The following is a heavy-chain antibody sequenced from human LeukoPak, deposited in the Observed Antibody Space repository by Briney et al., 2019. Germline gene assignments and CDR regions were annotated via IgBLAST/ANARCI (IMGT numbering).Heavy chain of an antibody. Sequence: SVKVSCKASGGTFSSYAISWVRQAPGQGLEWMGRIIPIFGTANYPQKFQGRVTITTNESTSNAYMELSSLRSEDTAVYYCARDGLTPSVLMVYAIENWFDPWGQGTLVTVSS. CDR2: IIPIFGTA. V-gene: IGHV1-69*05. CDR1: GGTFSSYA. CDR3: ARDGLTPSVLMVYAIENWFDP. J-gene: IGHJ5*02. D-gene: IGHD2-8*01.